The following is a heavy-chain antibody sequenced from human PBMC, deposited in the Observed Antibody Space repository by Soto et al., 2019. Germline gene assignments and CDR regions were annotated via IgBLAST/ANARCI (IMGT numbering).Heavy chain of an antibody. CDR2: IYHSEST. CDR1: GGSISSGGHS. V-gene: IGHV4-30-2*01. J-gene: IGHJ4*02. CDR3: ARADDYGDSHFDY. Sequence: KASETLSLTCAVSGGSISSGGHSWSWIRQPPGKGLEWIGYIYHSESTYYNPSLKSRVTISVDTSKNHFSLRLSSVTAADTAVYYCARADDYGDSHFDYWGQGTLVTVSS. D-gene: IGHD4-17*01.